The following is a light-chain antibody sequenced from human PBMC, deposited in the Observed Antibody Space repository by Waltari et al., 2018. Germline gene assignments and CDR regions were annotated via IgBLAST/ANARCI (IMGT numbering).Light chain of an antibody. J-gene: IGLJ3*02. CDR3: STWDSSLSAQV. CDR1: SHNVGSYA. V-gene: IGLV1-44*01. CDR2: GNS. Sequence: QSELTQEASVSGTVGQKGTLSCTGNSHNVGSYAVGWYQQISHGAPKTVMFGNSLPSGIPDRFSGSTSGTTASLTISGLQPEDEADYYCSTWDSSLSAQVFGGGTKLTVL.